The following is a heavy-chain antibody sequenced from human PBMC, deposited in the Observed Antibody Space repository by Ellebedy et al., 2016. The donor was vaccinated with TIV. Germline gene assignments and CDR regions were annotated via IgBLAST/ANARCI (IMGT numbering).Heavy chain of an antibody. D-gene: IGHD3-3*01. V-gene: IGHV1-18*04. Sequence: ASVKVSXXASGYTFTSYGISWVRQAPGQGLEWMGWISAYNGNTNYAQKLQGRVTMTTDTSTSTAYMELRSLRSDDTAVYYCARDYRFLEWLANYGMDVWGQGTTVTVSS. J-gene: IGHJ6*02. CDR2: ISAYNGNT. CDR3: ARDYRFLEWLANYGMDV. CDR1: GYTFTSYG.